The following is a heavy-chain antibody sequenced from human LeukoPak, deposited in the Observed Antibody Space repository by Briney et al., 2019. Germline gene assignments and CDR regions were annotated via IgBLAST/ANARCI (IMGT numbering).Heavy chain of an antibody. D-gene: IGHD6-13*01. Sequence: PSETLSLTCTVSGGSISSSSYYWGWLRQPPGKGLEWIGSIYYSGSTYYNPSLKSRVTISVDTSKNQFSLKLSSVTAADTAVYYCARDRISSSWYLPPDYWGQGTLVTVSS. CDR1: GGSISSSSYY. J-gene: IGHJ4*02. V-gene: IGHV4-39*07. CDR3: ARDRISSSWYLPPDY. CDR2: IYYSGST.